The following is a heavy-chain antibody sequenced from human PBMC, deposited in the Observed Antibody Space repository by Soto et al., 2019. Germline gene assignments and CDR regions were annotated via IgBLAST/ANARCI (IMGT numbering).Heavy chain of an antibody. V-gene: IGHV4-59*01. Sequence: QVQLQESGPGLVKPSETLSLTCTVSGGSISSYYWSWIRQPPGKGLEWIGYIYYSGSTNYNPSLKSRVTISVDTSKNQFSLKLSSVTAADTAVYYCARGEERGAMPSGYWGQGTRVTVSS. J-gene: IGHJ4*02. CDR1: GGSISSYY. CDR2: IYYSGST. CDR3: ARGEERGAMPSGY. D-gene: IGHD3-16*01.